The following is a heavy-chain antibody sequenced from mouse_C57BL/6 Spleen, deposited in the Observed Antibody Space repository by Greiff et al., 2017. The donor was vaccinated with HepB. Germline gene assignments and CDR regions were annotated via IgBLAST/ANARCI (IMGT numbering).Heavy chain of an antibody. J-gene: IGHJ4*01. CDR1: GFSLTSYG. Sequence: QVQLQQSGPGLVQPSQSLSITCTVSGFSLTSYGVHLVRQSPGKGLEWLGVIWSGGSTDYNAAFISRLSISKDNSKSQVFFKMNSLQADDTAIYYCARIDGYYGRVYYYAMDYWGQGTSVTVSS. CDR3: ARIDGYYGRVYYYAMDY. V-gene: IGHV2-2*01. D-gene: IGHD2-3*01. CDR2: IWSGGST.